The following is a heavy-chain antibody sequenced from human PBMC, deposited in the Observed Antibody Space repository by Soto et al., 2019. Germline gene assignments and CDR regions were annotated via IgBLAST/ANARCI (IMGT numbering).Heavy chain of an antibody. CDR1: GFTFSSYA. CDR3: AKDRFYRSSPRSDAFDI. Sequence: EVQLLESGGGLVQPGGSLRLSCAASGFTFSSYAMSWVRQAPGKGLEWVSAISGSGGSTYYADSVKGRFTISRDNSKNTLYLQMNSLRAEDAAVYYCAKDRFYRSSPRSDAFDIWGQGTMVTVSS. CDR2: ISGSGGST. J-gene: IGHJ3*02. D-gene: IGHD6-13*01. V-gene: IGHV3-23*01.